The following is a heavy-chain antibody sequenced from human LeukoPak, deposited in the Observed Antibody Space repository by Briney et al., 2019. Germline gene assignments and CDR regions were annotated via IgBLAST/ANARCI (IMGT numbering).Heavy chain of an antibody. CDR2: ISGSGGST. V-gene: IGHV3-23*01. CDR3: AKGRYCSGGSCYSNWFDP. CDR1: GFIFSDYY. Sequence: GGSLRLSCAASGFIFSDYYMSWVRQAPGKGLEWVSAISGSGGSTYYADSVEGRFTISRDNSKNTLYLQMNSLRAEDTAVYYCAKGRYCSGGSCYSNWFDPWGQGTLVTVSS. D-gene: IGHD2-15*01. J-gene: IGHJ5*02.